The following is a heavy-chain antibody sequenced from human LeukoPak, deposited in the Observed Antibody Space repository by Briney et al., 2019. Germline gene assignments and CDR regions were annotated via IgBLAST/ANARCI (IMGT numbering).Heavy chain of an antibody. CDR3: ARSYYGDYEDF. D-gene: IGHD4-17*01. J-gene: IGHJ4*02. CDR1: GFIFSSYG. CDR2: IRYDASNK. V-gene: IGHV3-30*02. Sequence: GGSLRLSCAASGFIFSSYGMHWVRQAPGKGLEWVACIRYDASNKYYADSVKGRFTISRDNAKNTVYLHMNSLKVEDTAVYYCARSYYGDYEDFWGQGTLVAVSS.